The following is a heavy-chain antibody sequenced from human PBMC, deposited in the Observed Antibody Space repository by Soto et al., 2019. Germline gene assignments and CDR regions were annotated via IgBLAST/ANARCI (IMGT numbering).Heavy chain of an antibody. D-gene: IGHD3-16*02. CDR1: GFTFSSYG. CDR3: AKETFGGVIVPLWGDAFDI. V-gene: IGHV3-30*18. CDR2: ISYDGSNK. J-gene: IGHJ3*02. Sequence: GGSLRLSCAASGFTFSSYGMHWVRQAPGKGLEWVAVISYDGSNKYYADSVKGRFTISRDNSKNTLYLQMNSLRAEDTAVYYCAKETFGGVIVPLWGDAFDIWGQGTMVTVSS.